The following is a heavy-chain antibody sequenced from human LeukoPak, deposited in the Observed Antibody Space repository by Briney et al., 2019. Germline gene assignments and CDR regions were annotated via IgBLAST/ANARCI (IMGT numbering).Heavy chain of an antibody. J-gene: IGHJ1*01. V-gene: IGHV3-48*02. Sequence: GRSLRPSCVASGLAFSTYIMNWVRQAPGKGLEWVSYISLVSTTMNYADSVRGRFIISRDNAKSSLFLQMNSLRDEDTAVYYCARGTATTGGYFQHWGPGTLVTVSS. CDR2: ISLVSTTM. D-gene: IGHD1-1*01. CDR1: GLAFSTYI. CDR3: ARGTATTGGYFQH.